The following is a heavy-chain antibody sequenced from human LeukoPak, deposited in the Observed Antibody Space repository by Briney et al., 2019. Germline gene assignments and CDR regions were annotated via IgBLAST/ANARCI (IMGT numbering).Heavy chain of an antibody. CDR1: GFTFSSYA. CDR3: AKDRVNWYSHFDL. Sequence: GGSLRLSCAAAGFTFSSYAMSWVRQAPGKGLEWVAFIQYDGGKKYYADSVKGRFTISRDNSKNTLYLQMNSLRVEDTAVYYCAKDRVNWYSHFDLWGQGTLVTVSS. D-gene: IGHD2-21*02. J-gene: IGHJ4*02. CDR2: IQYDGGKK. V-gene: IGHV3-30*02.